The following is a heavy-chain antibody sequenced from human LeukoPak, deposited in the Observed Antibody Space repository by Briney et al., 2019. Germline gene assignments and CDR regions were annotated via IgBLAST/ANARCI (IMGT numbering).Heavy chain of an antibody. D-gene: IGHD6-13*01. Sequence: GGSLRLSCAASGFTVSSNYMTWVRQAPGKGLEWVSFIYGDGSTYYADSVKGRFTISRDNSKNTLYLQMNSLRAEDTAVYFCARTAIAASGTTYYFDYWGQGTLVTVSS. CDR2: IYGDGST. CDR1: GFTVSSNY. V-gene: IGHV3-53*01. CDR3: ARTAIAASGTTYYFDY. J-gene: IGHJ4*02.